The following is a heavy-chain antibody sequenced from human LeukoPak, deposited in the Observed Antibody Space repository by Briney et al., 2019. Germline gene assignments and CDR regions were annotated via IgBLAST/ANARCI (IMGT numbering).Heavy chain of an antibody. J-gene: IGHJ4*02. Sequence: PGRSLRLSCAASGFIFSDYGMHWVRQAPGKGLEWVAVIANDGRDKKYADSVRGRFTISRDNSKNTVYLQMNSLRAEDTAVFYCVKDMKIKAAGYYFDYWGQGTLVTVSS. CDR2: IANDGRDK. V-gene: IGHV3-30*18. D-gene: IGHD6-13*01. CDR1: GFIFSDYG. CDR3: VKDMKIKAAGYYFDY.